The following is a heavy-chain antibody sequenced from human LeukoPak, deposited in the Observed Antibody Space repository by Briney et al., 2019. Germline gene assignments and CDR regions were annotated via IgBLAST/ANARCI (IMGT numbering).Heavy chain of an antibody. Sequence: KPSETLSLTCAVYGGSFNGYYWSWIRQPPGKGLEWIGEINHSGSTNYSPSLKSRVTLSVDTSKNQFSLRLSSVTAADTAVYYCAKFSGTYGRAFDIWGQGTMVSVSS. CDR1: GGSFNGYY. D-gene: IGHD1-26*01. V-gene: IGHV4-34*01. CDR2: INHSGST. CDR3: AKFSGTYGRAFDI. J-gene: IGHJ3*02.